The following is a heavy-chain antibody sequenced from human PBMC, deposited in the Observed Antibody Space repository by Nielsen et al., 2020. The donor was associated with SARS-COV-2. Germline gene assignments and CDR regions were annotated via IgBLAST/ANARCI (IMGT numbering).Heavy chain of an antibody. Sequence: GSLRLSCAVSGGSLTGYYWSWIRQPPGKGLEWIGYIYYSGNTNYNPSLKSRVTISVDTSKNQFSLKLSSVTAADTAVYYCARDDDNWGSLAYWGQETLVTVSS. D-gene: IGHD7-27*01. CDR1: GGSLTGYY. CDR3: ARDDDNWGSLAY. V-gene: IGHV4-59*01. J-gene: IGHJ4*02. CDR2: IYYSGNT.